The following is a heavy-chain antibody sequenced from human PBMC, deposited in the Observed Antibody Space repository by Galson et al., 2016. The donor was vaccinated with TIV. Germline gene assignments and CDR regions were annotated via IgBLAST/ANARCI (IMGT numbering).Heavy chain of an antibody. Sequence: SLRLSCAASGFNFRNYAMHWVRQVPGKGLVWISRINSDGTSRSYVDSVKGRFTISRDNAKNTLYLQMNSLRAEDTAMYYCASSGWYSLDAFNIWGQGTMVTVSS. D-gene: IGHD6-19*01. CDR1: GFNFRNYA. V-gene: IGHV3-74*01. J-gene: IGHJ3*02. CDR2: INSDGTSR. CDR3: ASSGWYSLDAFNI.